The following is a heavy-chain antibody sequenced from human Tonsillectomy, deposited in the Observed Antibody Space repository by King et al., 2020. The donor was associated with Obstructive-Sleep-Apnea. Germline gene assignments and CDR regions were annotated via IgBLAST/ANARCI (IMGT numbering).Heavy chain of an antibody. Sequence: VQLVESGGGVVQPGRSLRLSCAASGFTFSSYGMHWVRQAPGKGLEWVAFIRYDGDNEYYADSVSGRFTISRDNSENTLHLQMNSLRAEDTAVYYCAKDNDENSSWSPIDYWGQGTLVTVSS. CDR3: AKDNDENSSWSPIDY. CDR1: GFTFSSYG. J-gene: IGHJ4*02. D-gene: IGHD6-13*01. CDR2: IRYDGDNE. V-gene: IGHV3-30*02.